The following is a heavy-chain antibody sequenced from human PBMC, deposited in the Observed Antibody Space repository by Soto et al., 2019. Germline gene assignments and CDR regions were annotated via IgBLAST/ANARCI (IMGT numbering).Heavy chain of an antibody. V-gene: IGHV3-74*01. J-gene: IGHJ4*02. CDR1: GFTFSSNW. CDR2: INSDGSIT. D-gene: IGHD6-13*01. Sequence: GGSLRLSCAASGFTFSSNWMHWVRQAPGKGLVWVSRINSDGSITSYADSVKGQFTISRDNAKNTLYLQMNSLRAEDTAVYYCARGSSSWYVSFDYWGQGILVSVSS. CDR3: ARGSSSWYVSFDY.